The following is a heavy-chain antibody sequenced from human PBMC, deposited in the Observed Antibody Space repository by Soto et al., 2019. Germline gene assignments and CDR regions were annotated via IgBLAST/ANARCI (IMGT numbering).Heavy chain of an antibody. CDR2: IYYSGST. V-gene: IGHV4-59*01. Sequence: SETLSLTCTVSGGSISSYYWSWIRQPPGKGLEWIGYIYYSGSTNYNPSLKSRVTISVDTSKNQFSLKLSSVTAADTAVYYCAREGIAVAGYFDYWGQGTLVTVSS. D-gene: IGHD6-19*01. CDR3: AREGIAVAGYFDY. J-gene: IGHJ4*02. CDR1: GGSISSYY.